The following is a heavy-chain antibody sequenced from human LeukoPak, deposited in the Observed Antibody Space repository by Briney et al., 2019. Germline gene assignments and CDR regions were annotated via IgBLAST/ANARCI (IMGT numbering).Heavy chain of an antibody. CDR2: ISSSGGST. CDR1: GFTFTSYA. D-gene: IGHD2-15*01. J-gene: IGHJ4*02. Sequence: GGSLRLSCAASGFTFTSYAMSWVRQAPGKGLEWVSAISSSGGSTYYADSVKGRFTISRDNSKNTLYLQMNSLRAEDTAVYYWAPIYCSGGSCYGGFYYWGQGTLVTVSS. CDR3: APIYCSGGSCYGGFYY. V-gene: IGHV3-23*01.